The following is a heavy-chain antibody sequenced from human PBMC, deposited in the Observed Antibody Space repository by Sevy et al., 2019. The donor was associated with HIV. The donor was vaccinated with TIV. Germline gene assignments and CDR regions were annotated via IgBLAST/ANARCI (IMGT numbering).Heavy chain of an antibody. CDR2: IYTTGST. V-gene: IGHV4-4*07. J-gene: IGHJ4*02. D-gene: IGHD4-4*01. Sequence: SETLSLTCTVSGDSFSSSYWTWIRQPAGKGLEWIGRIYTTGSTNYNPSLKSRVTMSVDTSKNQISLNLTSVTAADTAVYYCAREQSFYSNSFDCWGQGTLVTVSS. CDR1: GDSFSSSY. CDR3: AREQSFYSNSFDC.